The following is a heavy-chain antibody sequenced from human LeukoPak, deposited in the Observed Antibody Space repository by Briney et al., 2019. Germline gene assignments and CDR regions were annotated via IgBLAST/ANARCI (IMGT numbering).Heavy chain of an antibody. V-gene: IGHV3-23*01. CDR3: AKGISSMVRGVIYDY. D-gene: IGHD3-10*01. J-gene: IGHJ4*01. CDR2: ISGSGGST. CDR1: GFTFSSYG. Sequence: GGSLRLSCAASGFTFSSYGMSWVRQAPGKGLEWVSAISGSGGSTYYADSVKGRFTISRDNSKNTLYLQMNSLRAEDTAVYYCAKGISSMVRGVIYDYWGHGTLVTVSS.